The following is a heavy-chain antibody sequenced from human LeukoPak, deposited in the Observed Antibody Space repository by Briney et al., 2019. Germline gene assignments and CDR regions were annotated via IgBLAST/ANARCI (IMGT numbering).Heavy chain of an antibody. V-gene: IGHV3-23*01. J-gene: IGHJ4*02. D-gene: IGHD2-15*01. CDR2: ISGSGGST. CDR1: GFTFSSYA. Sequence: GRSLRLSCAASGFTFSSYAMTWVRQAPGKGLEWVSTISGSGGSTYYADSVKGRFTISRDNSRSTLYLQMNSLRAEDTAVYSCAKYCSGGNCYSGLYWGQGTLVTVSS. CDR3: AKYCSGGNCYSGLY.